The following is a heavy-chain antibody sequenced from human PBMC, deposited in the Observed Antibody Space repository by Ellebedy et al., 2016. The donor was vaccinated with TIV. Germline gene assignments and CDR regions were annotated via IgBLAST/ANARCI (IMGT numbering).Heavy chain of an antibody. CDR1: GDSVTNSAYY. CDR2: IHYSGSA. J-gene: IGHJ5*02. Sequence: GSLRLSXTISGDSVTNSAYYWSWIRQPPGKGLEWIGSIHYSGSAYYNPSLKSRVTASVDTSKNQFSLRLRYVTAADTAMYYCARDTSGTTRNWFDPWGQGALVTVSS. V-gene: IGHV4-39*07. CDR3: ARDTSGTTRNWFDP. D-gene: IGHD1-1*01.